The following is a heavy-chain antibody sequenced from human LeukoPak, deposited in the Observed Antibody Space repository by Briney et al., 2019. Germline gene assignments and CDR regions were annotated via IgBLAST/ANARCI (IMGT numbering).Heavy chain of an antibody. Sequence: WGSLRLSCAASGFTFASSTMTWVRQAPGKGLEWVSSMSPDSNYIYYADSVKGRFTISRDNAKNSLYLQMNSLRADDTAVYYCARGSYGDYGYWGQGTLVTVSS. CDR3: ARGSYGDYGY. CDR2: MSPDSNYI. V-gene: IGHV3-21*01. J-gene: IGHJ4*02. CDR1: GFTFASST. D-gene: IGHD4-17*01.